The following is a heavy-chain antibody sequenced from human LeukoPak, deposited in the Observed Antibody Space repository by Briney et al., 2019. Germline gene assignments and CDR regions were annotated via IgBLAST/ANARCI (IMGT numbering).Heavy chain of an antibody. V-gene: IGHV3-23*01. CDR1: GFTFSSYA. J-gene: IGHJ3*02. CDR3: AKRKERFGVYEDAFDI. D-gene: IGHD3-10*01. Sequence: GGSLRLSCAASGFTFSSYAMSWVRQAPGKGLEWVSAISGSGGSTYYADSVKGRFTISRDNSQNTLYLQMNSLRAEDTAVYYCAKRKERFGVYEDAFDIWGQGTMVTVSS. CDR2: ISGSGGST.